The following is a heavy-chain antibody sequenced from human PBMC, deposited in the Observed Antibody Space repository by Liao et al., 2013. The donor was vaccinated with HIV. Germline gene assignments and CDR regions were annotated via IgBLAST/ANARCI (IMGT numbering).Heavy chain of an antibody. CDR2: IYTSGST. CDR3: AREDPMYYWYFDL. V-gene: IGHV4-61*02. Sequence: QVQLQESGPGLVKPSQTLSLTCTVSGGSISSGNYYWSWIRQPAGKGLEWIGRIYTSGSTNYNPSLKSRVTMSVDTSKNQFSLKLSSVTAADTAVYYCAREDPMYYWYFDLWGRGTLVTVSS. CDR1: GGSISSGNYY. J-gene: IGHJ2*01. D-gene: IGHD2-8*01.